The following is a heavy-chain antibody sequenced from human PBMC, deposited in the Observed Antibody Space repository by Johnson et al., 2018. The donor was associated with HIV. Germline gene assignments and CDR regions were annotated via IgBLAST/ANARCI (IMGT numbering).Heavy chain of an antibody. CDR2: IKQEGSEK. V-gene: IGHV3-7*01. CDR1: GFTFSSYW. CDR3: ARDLTGTTGHDEAFDI. D-gene: IGHD1-7*01. Sequence: VQLVESGGGLVQPGGSLRLSCAASGFTFSSYWMSWVRQAPGKGLEWVANIKQEGSEKYYVDSVKGRFTISRDNAKNSMYLQMKRLRAEDTAVYYCARDLTGTTGHDEAFDIWGQGTMVTVSS. J-gene: IGHJ3*02.